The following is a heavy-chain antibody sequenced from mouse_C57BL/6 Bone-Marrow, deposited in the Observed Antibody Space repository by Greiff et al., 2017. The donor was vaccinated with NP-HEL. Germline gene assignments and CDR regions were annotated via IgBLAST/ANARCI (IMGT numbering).Heavy chain of an antibody. CDR1: GYTFTDYN. CDR2: INPNNGGT. J-gene: IGHJ2*01. Sequence: EVQLQQSGPELVKPGASVKIPCKASGYTFTDYNMDWVKQSHGKSLEWIGDINPNNGGTIYNQKFKGKATLTVDKSSSTAYMELRSLTSEDTAVYYCASVDSYHFDYWGQGTTLTVSS. V-gene: IGHV1-18*01. D-gene: IGHD3-3*01. CDR3: ASVDSYHFDY.